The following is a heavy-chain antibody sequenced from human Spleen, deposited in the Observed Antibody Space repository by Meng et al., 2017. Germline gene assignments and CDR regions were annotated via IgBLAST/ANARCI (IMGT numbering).Heavy chain of an antibody. V-gene: IGHV4-34*01. CDR3: AGARSPRIFDY. Sequence: QVQIQEWGAGLLKPSETLSITCAVYGGSFSGYYWNWIRQPPGRGLEWIGEINHSGTTNYNPSLKSRVTISVDTSKNQFSLKLSSVTAADTAVYYCAGARSPRIFDYWGQGALVTVSS. D-gene: IGHD1-26*01. J-gene: IGHJ4*02. CDR1: GGSFSGYY. CDR2: INHSGTT.